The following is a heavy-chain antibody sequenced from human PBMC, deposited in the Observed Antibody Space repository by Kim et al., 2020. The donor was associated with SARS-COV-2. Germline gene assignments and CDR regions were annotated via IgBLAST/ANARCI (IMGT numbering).Heavy chain of an antibody. D-gene: IGHD3-10*01. CDR3: ARGRSPSYMVRGVINWFDP. V-gene: IGHV4-34*01. Sequence: SETLSLTCAVYGGSFSGYYWSWIRQPPGKGLEWIGEINHSGSTNYNPSLKSRVTISVETSKNQFSLKLSSVTAADTAVYYCARGRSPSYMVRGVINWFDPWGQGTLVTVSS. J-gene: IGHJ5*02. CDR2: INHSGST. CDR1: GGSFSGYY.